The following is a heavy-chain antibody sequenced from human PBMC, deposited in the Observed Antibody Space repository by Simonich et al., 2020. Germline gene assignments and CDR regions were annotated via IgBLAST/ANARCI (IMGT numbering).Heavy chain of an antibody. D-gene: IGHD7-27*01. Sequence: EVQLVESGGGLVQPGGSLRLSCAASGFTFSSYWMSWVHQAPGKGLEWVANIKQDGSEKYYVDSVKGRFTIARDNAKNSLYLQMNSLRAEDTAVYYCARDGLGTAYYYYMDVWGKGTTVTVSS. CDR1: GFTFSSYW. CDR2: IKQDGSEK. V-gene: IGHV3-7*01. CDR3: ARDGLGTAYYYYMDV. J-gene: IGHJ6*03.